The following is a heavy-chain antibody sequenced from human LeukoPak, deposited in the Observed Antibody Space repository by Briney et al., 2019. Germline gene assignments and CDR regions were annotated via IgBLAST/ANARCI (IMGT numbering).Heavy chain of an antibody. Sequence: SETLSLTCTVSGDSINGFYWSWIRQPPGKGLEWIGYIYYSRSTNYNPSLKSRVTISVDTSKNQFSLKLSSVTAADTAVYYCARGVVTAPQTFDYWGQGTLVTVSS. CDR3: ARGVVTAPQTFDY. J-gene: IGHJ4*02. D-gene: IGHD2-21*02. V-gene: IGHV4-59*01. CDR2: IYYSRST. CDR1: GDSINGFY.